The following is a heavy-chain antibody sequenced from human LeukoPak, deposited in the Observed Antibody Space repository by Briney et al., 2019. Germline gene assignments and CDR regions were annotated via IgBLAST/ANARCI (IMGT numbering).Heavy chain of an antibody. Sequence: SETLSLTCAVYGGSFSGYYWSWIRQPPGKGLEWIGEINHSGSTNYNPSLKSRVTISVDTSKNQFSLKLSSVTAADTAVYYCARGGVTNDSSGYYYRLDCWGQGTLVTVSS. CDR3: ARGGVTNDSSGYYYRLDC. CDR1: GGSFSGYY. D-gene: IGHD3-22*01. J-gene: IGHJ4*02. V-gene: IGHV4-34*01. CDR2: INHSGST.